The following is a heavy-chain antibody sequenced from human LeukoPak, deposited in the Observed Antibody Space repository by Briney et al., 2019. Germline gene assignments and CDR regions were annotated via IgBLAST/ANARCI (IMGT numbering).Heavy chain of an antibody. CDR1: GGSISSSGYY. CDR3: ARGDTDYGDCPLDY. D-gene: IGHD4-17*01. CDR2: INHSGST. Sequence: PSETLSLTCTVSGGSISSSGYYWSWIRQPPGKGLEWIGEINHSGSTNYNPSLKSRVTISVDTSKNQFSLKLSSVAAADTAVYYCARGDTDYGDCPLDYWGQGTLVTVSS. J-gene: IGHJ4*02. V-gene: IGHV4-39*07.